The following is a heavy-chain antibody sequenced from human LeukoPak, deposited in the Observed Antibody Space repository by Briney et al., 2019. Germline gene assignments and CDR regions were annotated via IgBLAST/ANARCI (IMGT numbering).Heavy chain of an antibody. D-gene: IGHD3-10*01. Sequence: GASVKVSCKASGYTFTSYDINWVRQATGQGLEWMGWMNPNSGNTGYAQKFQGRVTMTRNTSISTAYMELSSLRSEDTAVYYCARLRRFGDYYYYGMDVWGQGTTVTVSS. CDR2: MNPNSGNT. CDR3: ARLRRFGDYYYYGMDV. CDR1: GYTFTSYD. J-gene: IGHJ6*02. V-gene: IGHV1-8*01.